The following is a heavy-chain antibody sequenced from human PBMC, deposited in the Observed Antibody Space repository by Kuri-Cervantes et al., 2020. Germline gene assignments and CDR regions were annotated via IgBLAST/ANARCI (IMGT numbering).Heavy chain of an antibody. V-gene: IGHV3-23*01. CDR3: AKGQIYGSGMNWFDP. CDR1: GFTFSSYA. D-gene: IGHD3-10*01. Sequence: GESLKISCAASGFTFSSYAMSWVRQAPGKGLEWVSAISGSGGSTYYADSVKGRFTISRDNSKNTLYLQMNSLRAEDTAVYYCAKGQIYGSGMNWFDPWGQGTLVTVFS. CDR2: ISGSGGST. J-gene: IGHJ5*02.